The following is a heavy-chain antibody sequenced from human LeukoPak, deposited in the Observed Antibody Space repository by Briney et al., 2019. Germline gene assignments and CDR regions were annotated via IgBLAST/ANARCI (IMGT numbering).Heavy chain of an antibody. CDR1: GFTFSSYS. Sequence: PGGSLRLSCAASGFTFSSYSMNWVRQAPGKGLEWVSSISSSSSYIYYADSVKGRFTISRDNAKNSLYLQMNSLRAEDTAVYYCARDSPMDTGFDYWGQGTLVTVSS. V-gene: IGHV3-21*01. CDR3: ARDSPMDTGFDY. J-gene: IGHJ4*02. D-gene: IGHD5-18*01. CDR2: ISSSSSYI.